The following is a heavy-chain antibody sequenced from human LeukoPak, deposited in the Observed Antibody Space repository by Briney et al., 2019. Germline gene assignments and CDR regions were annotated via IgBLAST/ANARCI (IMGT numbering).Heavy chain of an antibody. Sequence: ASVKVSCKVSGYTLTELSMHWVRQAPGKGREWMGGFDPEDGETIYAQKFQGRVTMTEDTSTDTAYMELSSMRSEDTAVYYCATRLAAAAGEKTRRAFDYWGQGTLVTVSS. CDR3: ATRLAAAAGEKTRRAFDY. J-gene: IGHJ4*02. D-gene: IGHD6-13*01. CDR2: FDPEDGET. V-gene: IGHV1-24*01. CDR1: GYTLTELS.